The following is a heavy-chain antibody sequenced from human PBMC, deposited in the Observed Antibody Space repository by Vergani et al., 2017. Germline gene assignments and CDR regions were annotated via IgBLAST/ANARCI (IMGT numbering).Heavy chain of an antibody. Sequence: RLVQSGGGLAHPGGSLRLSCAASGLPVSGFAFNTYAMIWVREAPGKGLESVSPISGSGGSTYYADYVKNRFTISRSNSKNTLYLQMNILRAEDTAVYYCAKDYYNSSGYNHYFDYWGQGTLVTVSS. CDR2: ISGSGGST. CDR1: GLPVSGFAFNTYA. CDR3: AKDYYNSSGYNHYFDY. V-gene: IGHV3-23*04. J-gene: IGHJ4*02. D-gene: IGHD3-22*01.